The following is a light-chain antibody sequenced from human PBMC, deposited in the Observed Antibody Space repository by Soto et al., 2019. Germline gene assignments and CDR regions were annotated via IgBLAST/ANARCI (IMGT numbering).Light chain of an antibody. CDR1: QSISNNY. V-gene: IGKV3-20*01. Sequence: IVLTQFPGSLSLSPGERATLSCRASQSISNNYLAWYQQKPGQAPRLLIYGASSRATGIPDRFSGSGSGTDFTLTISRLETEDFAVYFCQHYGSSSSWTFGQGTKVEVK. CDR2: GAS. CDR3: QHYGSSSSWT. J-gene: IGKJ1*01.